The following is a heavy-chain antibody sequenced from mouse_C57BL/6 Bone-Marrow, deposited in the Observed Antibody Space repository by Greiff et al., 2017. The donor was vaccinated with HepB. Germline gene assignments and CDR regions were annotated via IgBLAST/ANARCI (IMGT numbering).Heavy chain of an antibody. Sequence: DVKLVESEGGLVQPGSSMKLSCTASGFTFSDYYMAWVRQVPEKGLEWVANINYDGSSTYYLDSLKSRFIISRDNAKNILYLQMSSLKSEDTATYYCARDLDSFDYWGQGTTLTVSS. CDR2: INYDGSST. CDR3: ARDLDSFDY. J-gene: IGHJ2*01. CDR1: GFTFSDYY. V-gene: IGHV5-16*01.